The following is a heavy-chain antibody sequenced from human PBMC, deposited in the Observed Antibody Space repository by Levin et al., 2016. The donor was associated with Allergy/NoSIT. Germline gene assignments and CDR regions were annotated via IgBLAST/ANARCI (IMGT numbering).Heavy chain of an antibody. Sequence: SLKISCAASGFNFDSYEMNWVRQAPGRGLEWISYISRTAHKVYYADSVRGRFTMSRDNSKNSLYLQMDSLRAEDTAVYYCTSLARGDYYYGVDVWGQGTTVTVSS. CDR1: GFNFDSYE. CDR2: ISRTAHKV. J-gene: IGHJ6*02. D-gene: IGHD3-10*01. CDR3: TSLARGDYYYGVDV. V-gene: IGHV3-48*03.